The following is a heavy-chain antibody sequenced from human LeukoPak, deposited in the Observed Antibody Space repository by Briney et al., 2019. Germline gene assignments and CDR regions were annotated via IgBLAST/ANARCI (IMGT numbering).Heavy chain of an antibody. J-gene: IGHJ3*02. V-gene: IGHV4-4*02. D-gene: IGHD5-18*01. CDR2: IYHSGST. CDR1: GGSISSSNW. Sequence: SSETLSLTCAVSGGSISSSNWWSWVRQPPGKGLEWIGEIYHSGSTNYNPSLKSRVTISVDKSKNQFSLKLSSVTAADTAVYYCARGLRPVSGLAALDIWGQGTMVTVSS. CDR3: ARGLRPVSGLAALDI.